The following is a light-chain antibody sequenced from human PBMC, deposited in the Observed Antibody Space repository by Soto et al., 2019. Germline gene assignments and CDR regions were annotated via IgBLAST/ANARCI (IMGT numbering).Light chain of an antibody. CDR2: DTS. J-gene: IGKJ1*01. CDR1: QSTSDW. V-gene: IGKV1-5*01. CDR3: QQYNGYSRT. Sequence: DIQMTQSPSTLSASVGDRVTITCRASQSTSDWLAWYQQRPGKAPELLIYDTSRLQSGVPSRFSGSGSGTQFTLTISSLQPDDFATYFCQQYNGYSRTFGQGTKVE.